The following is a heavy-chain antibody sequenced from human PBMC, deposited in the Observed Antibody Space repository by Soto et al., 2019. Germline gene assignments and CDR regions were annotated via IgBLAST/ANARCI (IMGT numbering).Heavy chain of an antibody. CDR3: GRGIQFQYCVDL. CDR2: VNFHGTTT. V-gene: IGHV3-74*01. J-gene: IGHJ6*02. CDR1: GFTFGDYW. Sequence: EVQLVESGGGLVQPGGSLRVSCAASGFTFGDYWMHWVRQVPGKGLVWVSRVNFHGTTTNYADSVKGRFTISRDNAKNTVSLQRDSLRAEDTAVYYCGRGIQFQYCVDLWGHGTTVTVSS. D-gene: IGHD5-18*01.